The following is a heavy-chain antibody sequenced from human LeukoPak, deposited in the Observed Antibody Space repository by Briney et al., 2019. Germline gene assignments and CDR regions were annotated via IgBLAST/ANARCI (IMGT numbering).Heavy chain of an antibody. J-gene: IGHJ4*02. D-gene: IGHD1-26*01. V-gene: IGHV3-23*01. CDR1: GFTFSSYA. CDR3: AKGGIVGATTGGDIDY. CDR2: ISGSGGST. Sequence: GSLRLSCAASGFTFSSYAMSWGRQAPGKGLEWVSAISGSGGSTYYADSVKGRFTISRDNSKNTLYLQMNSLRAEDTAVYYCAKGGIVGATTGGDIDYWGQGTLVTVSS.